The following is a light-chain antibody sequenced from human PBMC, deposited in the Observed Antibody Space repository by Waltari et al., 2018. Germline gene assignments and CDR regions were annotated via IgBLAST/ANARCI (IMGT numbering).Light chain of an antibody. Sequence: ESVLPQSPGTLSLSPWESATLSCKTSQNISSSYLTWYQQKPGQAPRLVVYGVSTRATGIPDRFSGSRSGTDFTLTISRLEPEDFAVYYCQQYGGSPRIFTFGAGTKVEIK. CDR2: GVS. J-gene: IGKJ3*01. CDR1: QNISSSY. CDR3: QQYGGSPRIFT. V-gene: IGKV3-20*01.